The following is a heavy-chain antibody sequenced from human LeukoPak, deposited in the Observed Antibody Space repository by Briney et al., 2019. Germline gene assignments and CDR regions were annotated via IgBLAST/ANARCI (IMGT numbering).Heavy chain of an antibody. CDR1: GFTFSRNA. CDR2: ISGSGDST. Sequence: PGGSLRLSCAASGFTFSRNAMSWVRQAPGKGLEWVSAISGSGDSTYYADSVKGRFTISRDSSKNTLYLQMNSLRAEDTAVYYCAKDPGVPRYYNWFDPWGQGTLVTVSS. CDR3: AKDPGVPRYYNWFDP. D-gene: IGHD3-10*01. V-gene: IGHV3-23*01. J-gene: IGHJ5*02.